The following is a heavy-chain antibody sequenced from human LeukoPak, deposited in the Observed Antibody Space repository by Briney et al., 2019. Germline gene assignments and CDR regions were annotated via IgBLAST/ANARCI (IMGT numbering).Heavy chain of an antibody. CDR1: GYSFTSYW. Sequence: GEPLKISCKGSGYSFTSYWIGWVRQMPGKGLEWMGIIYPGDSDTRYSPSFQGQVTISADKSISTAYLQWSSLKASDTAMYYCARIQWLDIGHYYGMDVWGQGTTVTVSS. CDR2: IYPGDSDT. CDR3: ARIQWLDIGHYYGMDV. J-gene: IGHJ6*02. D-gene: IGHD6-19*01. V-gene: IGHV5-51*01.